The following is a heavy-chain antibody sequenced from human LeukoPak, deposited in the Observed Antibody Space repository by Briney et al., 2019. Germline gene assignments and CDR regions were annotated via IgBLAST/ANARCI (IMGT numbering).Heavy chain of an antibody. CDR3: ARDQAATNTQVRFCLD. Sequence: ASLKVSCKASGYTFTSYGISWVRQPPGQGLEWMGWISAYNGNTNFAQKLQGRVTMTTDTSTSTAYMDLRSLRSDDTAVYYCARDQAATNTQVRFCLDWGQGTLVTVSS. J-gene: IGHJ4*02. D-gene: IGHD3-9*01. CDR1: GYTFTSYG. CDR2: ISAYNGNT. V-gene: IGHV1-18*01.